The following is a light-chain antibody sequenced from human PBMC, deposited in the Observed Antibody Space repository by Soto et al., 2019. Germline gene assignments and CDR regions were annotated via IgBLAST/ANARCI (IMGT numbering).Light chain of an antibody. V-gene: IGLV2-14*01. CDR1: SSDVGDCNC. CDR3: SSYTSSSTWM. J-gene: IGLJ3*02. CDR2: EVS. Sequence: QSALTQPASVSGSPGQSITISCTGTSSDVGDCNCVSWYQQHPAKAPKLMIYEVSNRPSGVSNRFSGSKSGNTASLTISGLQAEDEADYYCSSYTSSSTWMFGGGTQLTVL.